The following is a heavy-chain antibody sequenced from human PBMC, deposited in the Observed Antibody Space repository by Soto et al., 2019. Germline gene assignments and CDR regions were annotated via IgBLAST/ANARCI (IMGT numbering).Heavy chain of an antibody. Sequence: QVQLVESVGGVVQPGRSLRVSCAASGITISNYFMYWVRQAPGKGLEWVAAISYDGRNKHYSDSVKGRFPISRDNSKNPLFLQMKSMRDEDTAVYYCVAGDQYNAMGVWGQGTTVAVSS. D-gene: IGHD6-6*01. V-gene: IGHV3-30*03. J-gene: IGHJ6*02. CDR1: GITISNYF. CDR3: VAGDQYNAMGV. CDR2: ISYDGRNK.